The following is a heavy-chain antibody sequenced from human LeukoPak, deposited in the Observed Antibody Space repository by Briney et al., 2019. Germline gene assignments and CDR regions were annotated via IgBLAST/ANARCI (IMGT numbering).Heavy chain of an antibody. V-gene: IGHV1-46*01. Sequence: ASVKVSCKASGYIFTSYFMHWVRQAPGQGLEWMGLINPSGGSTRYAQKFQGRVTMTRDMSTSTVYMELSSLRSEDTAVYYCAKDRCSNGVGCYYYYMDVWGKGTTVTISS. CDR2: INPSGGST. CDR3: AKDRCSNGVGCYYYYMDV. CDR1: GYIFTSYF. J-gene: IGHJ6*03. D-gene: IGHD2-8*01.